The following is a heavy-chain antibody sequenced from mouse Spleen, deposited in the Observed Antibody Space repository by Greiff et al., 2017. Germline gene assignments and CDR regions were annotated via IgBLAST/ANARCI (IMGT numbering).Heavy chain of an antibody. CDR1: GYTFTSYW. D-gene: IGHD1-2*01. J-gene: IGHJ3*01. Sequence: VQLQQPGAELVKPGASVKLSCKASGYTFTSYWMQWVKQRPGQGLEWIGEIDPSDSYTNYNQKFKGKATLTVDTSSSTAYMQLSSLTSEDSAVYYCARSLLRLPSYWGQGTLVTVSA. CDR2: IDPSDSYT. V-gene: IGHV1-50*01. CDR3: ARSLLRLPSY.